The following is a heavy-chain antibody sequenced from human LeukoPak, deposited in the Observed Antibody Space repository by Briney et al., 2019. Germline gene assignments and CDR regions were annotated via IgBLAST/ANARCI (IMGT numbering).Heavy chain of an antibody. J-gene: IGHJ4*02. D-gene: IGHD6-19*01. CDR3: ARGDTEVAATADY. CDR2: IYPGDSDT. V-gene: IGHV5-51*01. Sequence: GESLKISCKGSGYSFTNYWIAWVRQMPGKGLEWLGIIYPGDSDTRYSPSFQGQVTISADKSISTAYLQWSSLKASDTAMYYCARGDTEVAATADYWGQGTLVTVSS. CDR1: GYSFTNYW.